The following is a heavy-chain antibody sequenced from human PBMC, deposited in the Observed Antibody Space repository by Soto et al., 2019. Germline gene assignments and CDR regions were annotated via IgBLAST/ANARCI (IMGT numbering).Heavy chain of an antibody. J-gene: IGHJ3*02. Sequence: SETLSLTCTVSGGSISSGDYYWSWIRQPPGKGLECIGYIYYSGSTYYNPSLKSRVIISVDTSKNQFSLKLSSVTAADTAVYYCARARGDTSGYHFDIWGQGTMVTVS. CDR1: GGSISSGDYY. V-gene: IGHV4-30-4*01. CDR2: IYYSGST. CDR3: ARARGDTSGYHFDI. D-gene: IGHD3-22*01.